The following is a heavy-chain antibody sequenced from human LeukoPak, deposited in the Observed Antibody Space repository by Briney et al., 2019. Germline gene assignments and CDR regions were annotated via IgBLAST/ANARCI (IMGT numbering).Heavy chain of an antibody. V-gene: IGHV4-4*07. D-gene: IGHD1-20*01. CDR2: IYTSGST. CDR1: GYSISSGYY. CDR3: ARAITGTTFFDY. J-gene: IGHJ4*02. Sequence: PSETLSLTCTVSGYSISSGYYWSWIRQPAGKGLEWIGRIYTSGSTNYNPSLKSRVTMSVDTSKNQFSLKLSSVTAADTAVYYCARAITGTTFFDYWGQGTLVTVSS.